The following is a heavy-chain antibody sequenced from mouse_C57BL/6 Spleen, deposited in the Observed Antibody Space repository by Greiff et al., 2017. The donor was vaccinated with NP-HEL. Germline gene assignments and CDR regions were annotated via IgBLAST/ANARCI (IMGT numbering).Heavy chain of an antibody. CDR2: ISSGSSTI. Sequence: EVQVVESGGGLVKPGGSLKLSCAASGFTFSDYGMHWVRQAPEKGLEWVAYISSGSSTIYYADTVKGRFTISRYNAKNTLFLQMTSLRSEDTSMYYCASPSTWDVSAWFAYWSQGSLVTVSA. J-gene: IGHJ3*01. D-gene: IGHD4-1*01. CDR3: ASPSTWDVSAWFAY. CDR1: GFTFSDYG. V-gene: IGHV5-17*01.